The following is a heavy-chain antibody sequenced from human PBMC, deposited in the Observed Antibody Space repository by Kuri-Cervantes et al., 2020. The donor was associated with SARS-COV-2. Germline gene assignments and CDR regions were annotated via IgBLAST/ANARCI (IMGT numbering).Heavy chain of an antibody. J-gene: IGHJ4*02. Sequence: GESLKISCAASGFTFSSYGMHWVRQAPGKGLEWVALIHYDGTNTYCAVSVRGRFTISRDNLNNILYLHMNSLRTEDTAVYFCAKDLRTPGAGPDYWGQGTLVTVSS. CDR1: GFTFSSYG. CDR2: IHYDGTNT. CDR3: AKDLRTPGAGPDY. D-gene: IGHD2-8*02. V-gene: IGHV3-30*02.